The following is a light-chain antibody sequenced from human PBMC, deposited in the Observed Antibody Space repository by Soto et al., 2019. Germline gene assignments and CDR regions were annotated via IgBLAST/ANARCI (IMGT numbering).Light chain of an antibody. Sequence: IVLTQSPATLSLSPGARATLSCRAGQSVSNYLAWYQQKPGQAPRLLIYDTFNRATGIPARFSGSGSGTDFTLTISSLEPEDLAVYFCVQRSTWPWTSGQGTKVXIK. CDR3: VQRSTWPWT. V-gene: IGKV3-11*01. CDR1: QSVSNY. J-gene: IGKJ1*01. CDR2: DTF.